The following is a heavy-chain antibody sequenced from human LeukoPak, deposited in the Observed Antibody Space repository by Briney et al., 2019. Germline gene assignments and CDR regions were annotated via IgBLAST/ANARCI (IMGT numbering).Heavy chain of an antibody. CDR2: INPNSGGT. CDR1: GYTFTGYY. Sequence: ASVKVSRKASGYTFTGYYMHWVRQAPGQGLEWMGWINPNSGGTNYAQKFQGRVTMTRDTSISTAYMELSSLRSDDTAVYYCARGPSPGSTYYYYFGMDVWGQGTTVTVSS. J-gene: IGHJ6*02. V-gene: IGHV1-2*02. CDR3: ARGPSPGSTYYYYFGMDV. D-gene: IGHD5/OR15-5a*01.